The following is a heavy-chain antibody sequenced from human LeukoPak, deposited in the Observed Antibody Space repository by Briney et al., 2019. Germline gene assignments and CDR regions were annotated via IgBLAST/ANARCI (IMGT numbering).Heavy chain of an antibody. Sequence: SQTLSLTCTVSGVSISSGDHYWGWLRQPPGKGLEWIGYMHYSGSTYYNPSVKSRDIISVAMSKNQFSLRLDSLTAADSAVYYCARAAADTNSWYYFDYWGQGTLVTVSS. D-gene: IGHD2/OR15-2a*01. V-gene: IGHV4-30-4*01. CDR2: MHYSGST. CDR3: ARAAADTNSWYYFDY. CDR1: GVSISSGDHY. J-gene: IGHJ4*02.